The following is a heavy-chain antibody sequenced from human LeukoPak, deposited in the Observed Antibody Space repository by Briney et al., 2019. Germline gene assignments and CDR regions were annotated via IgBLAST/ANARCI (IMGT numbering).Heavy chain of an antibody. V-gene: IGHV4-34*01. CDR3: ARVRGVGWKFDY. J-gene: IGHJ4*02. CDR1: GGSFSGYY. D-gene: IGHD1-1*01. CDR2: INHSGST. Sequence: SETLSLTCAVYGGSFSGYYWSWIRQPPGKGLEWIGEINHSGSTNYNPSLKSRVTISVDTSKNQFSLKLSSVTAADTAVYYCARVRGVGWKFDYWGQGTLVTVSS.